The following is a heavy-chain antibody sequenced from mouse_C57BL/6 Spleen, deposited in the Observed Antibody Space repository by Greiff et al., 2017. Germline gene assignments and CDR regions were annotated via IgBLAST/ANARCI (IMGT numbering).Heavy chain of an antibody. V-gene: IGHV1-80*01. CDR3: ARGDYGNYGY. J-gene: IGHJ2*01. Sequence: QVQLKESGAELVKPGASVKISCKASGYAFSSYWMNWVKQGPGKGLEWIGQLYPGDGDTKYNGKFKGKATLTADKSSSTAYMQLSSLTSEDSAVYFCARGDYGNYGYWGQGTTLTVSS. CDR1: GYAFSSYW. CDR2: LYPGDGDT. D-gene: IGHD2-1*01.